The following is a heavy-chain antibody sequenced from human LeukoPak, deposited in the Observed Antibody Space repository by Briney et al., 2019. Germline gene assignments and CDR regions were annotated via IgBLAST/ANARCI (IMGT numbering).Heavy chain of an antibody. D-gene: IGHD6-19*01. J-gene: IGHJ4*02. Sequence: SGGSLRLSCAASGFTFSSYGMHWVRQAPGKGLEWVAVISYDGSNKYYADSVKGRFTISRDNSKNTLYPQMNSLRAEDTAVYYCAKDKNSGWCDYWGQGTLVTVSS. CDR1: GFTFSSYG. CDR2: ISYDGSNK. V-gene: IGHV3-30*18. CDR3: AKDKNSGWCDY.